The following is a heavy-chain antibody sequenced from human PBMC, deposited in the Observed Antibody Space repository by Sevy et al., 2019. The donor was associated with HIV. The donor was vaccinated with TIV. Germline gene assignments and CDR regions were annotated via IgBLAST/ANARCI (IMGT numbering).Heavy chain of an antibody. D-gene: IGHD5-18*01. CDR3: TTEGLWLVYYYYYGMDV. J-gene: IGHJ6*02. CDR2: IKSKTDGGTT. CDR1: GFTFSNAW. Sequence: GGSLRLSCAASGFTFSNAWMSWVRQAPGKGLEWVGRIKSKTDGGTTDYAAPVKGRFTISRDDSKNTLYLQMNSLKTEDTAVYYCTTEGLWLVYYYYYGMDVWGQGTTVNVSS. V-gene: IGHV3-15*01.